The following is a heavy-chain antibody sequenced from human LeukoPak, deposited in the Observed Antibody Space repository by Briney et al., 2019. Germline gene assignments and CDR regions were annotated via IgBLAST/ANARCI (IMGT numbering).Heavy chain of an antibody. J-gene: IGHJ4*02. D-gene: IGHD1-26*01. CDR3: AKDVQRGSSPTDY. CDR2: ISYDGSHK. Sequence: GGSLRLSCAASGFTFSNYWMSWVRQAPGKGLEWVAVISYDGSHKYYADSVKGRFTISRDNSKNSLYLQMNSLRAEDTAVYYCAKDVQRGSSPTDYWGQGTLVTVSS. V-gene: IGHV3-30*18. CDR1: GFTFSNYW.